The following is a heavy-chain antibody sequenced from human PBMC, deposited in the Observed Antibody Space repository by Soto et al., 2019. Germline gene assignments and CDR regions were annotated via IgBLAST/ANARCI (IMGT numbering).Heavy chain of an antibody. D-gene: IGHD3-10*01. CDR1: GSTFSNYG. J-gene: IGHJ4*02. CDR2: VWYDGTTK. Sequence: QVQLVESGGGVVQPGTSLRLSCAASGSTFSNYGMHWVRQAPGKGLEWVAVVWYDGTTKFCPDSVKGRFTISRDNSNNTLYLQMNGLRVEDTAVYYCATVDNYYGSVFWGQGTLVTVSS. CDR3: ATVDNYYGSVF. V-gene: IGHV3-33*01.